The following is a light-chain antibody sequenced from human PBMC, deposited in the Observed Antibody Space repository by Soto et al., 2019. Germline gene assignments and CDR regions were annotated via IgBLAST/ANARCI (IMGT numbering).Light chain of an antibody. V-gene: IGKV1-9*01. CDR3: QQLKSYPQT. CDR1: QGISSY. Sequence: DIQLTQSPSFLSASVGDRVTITCRASQGISSYLALYQKKPGKAPKLLMYAASTLQSGVPSRFSGSGSGTEFTLTISSLQPEDFATYYCQQLKSYPQTFGQGTKVDIK. J-gene: IGKJ1*01. CDR2: AAS.